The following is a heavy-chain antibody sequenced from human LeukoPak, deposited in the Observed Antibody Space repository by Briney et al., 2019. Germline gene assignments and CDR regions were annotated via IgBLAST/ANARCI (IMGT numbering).Heavy chain of an antibody. J-gene: IGHJ4*02. CDR2: ISYDGSNK. CDR1: TFTFSSYV. D-gene: IGHD1-26*01. V-gene: IGHV3-30-3*01. Sequence: GGSLRLSCADSTFTFSSYVMYWVRQAPGKGLEWVAVISYDGSNKYYADSVKGRFTISRDNSKNTLYLQMNSLRAEDTAVYFCARDTYSGTYAGSGTGYWGQGALVTVSS. CDR3: ARDTYSGTYAGSGTGY.